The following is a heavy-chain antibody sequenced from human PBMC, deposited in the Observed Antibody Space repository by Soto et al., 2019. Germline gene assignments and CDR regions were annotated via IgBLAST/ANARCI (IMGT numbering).Heavy chain of an antibody. V-gene: IGHV1-46*03. D-gene: IGHD2-15*01. CDR1: GYTFTSYY. Sequence: QVQLVQSGAEVKKPGASVKVSCKASGYTFTSYYMHWVRQAPGQGLEWMGIINPSGGSTSYAQKFQGRVTMTRDTSPSTVYMELSSLRSEDTAVYYCARDRCSGGSCYPTYNWFDPWGQGTLVTVSS. J-gene: IGHJ5*02. CDR3: ARDRCSGGSCYPTYNWFDP. CDR2: INPSGGST.